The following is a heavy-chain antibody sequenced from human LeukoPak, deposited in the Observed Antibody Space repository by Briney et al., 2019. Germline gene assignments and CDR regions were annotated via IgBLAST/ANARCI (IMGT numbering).Heavy chain of an antibody. Sequence: GGSLRLSCAASGFTFSSYAMHWVRQAPGKGLEWVAVISYDGSNKYYADSVKGRFTISRDNSKKTLYLQMNSLRAEDTAVYYCASGRQLVPYYYYMDVWGKGTTVTVSS. CDR2: ISYDGSNK. J-gene: IGHJ6*03. V-gene: IGHV3-30*04. CDR3: ASGRQLVPYYYYMDV. D-gene: IGHD6-6*01. CDR1: GFTFSSYA.